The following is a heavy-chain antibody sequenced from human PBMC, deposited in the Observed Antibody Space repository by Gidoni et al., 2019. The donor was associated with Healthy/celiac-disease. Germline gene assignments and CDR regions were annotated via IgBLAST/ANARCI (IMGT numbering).Heavy chain of an antibody. CDR1: GFPFSSYG. Sequence: QVQLVESGGGVVQPGRSLRLSCAASGFPFSSYGMHWVRQAPGKGLEWVAVISYDGSNKYYADSVKGRFTISRDNSKNTLYLQMNSLRAEDTAVYYCARSALDFWSGYSQYYFDYWGQGTLVTVSS. V-gene: IGHV3-30*03. D-gene: IGHD3-3*01. CDR3: ARSALDFWSGYSQYYFDY. CDR2: ISYDGSNK. J-gene: IGHJ4*02.